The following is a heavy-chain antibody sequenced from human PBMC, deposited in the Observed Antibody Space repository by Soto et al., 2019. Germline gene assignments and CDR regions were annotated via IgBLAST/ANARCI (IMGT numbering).Heavy chain of an antibody. D-gene: IGHD3-9*01. CDR3: ASTATTYYDILTGYVTPRNDAFDI. J-gene: IGHJ3*02. CDR2: IVVGSGNT. CDR1: GFTFTSSA. V-gene: IGHV1-58*01. Sequence: SVKVSCKASGFTFTSSAVQWVRQARGQRLEWIGWIVVGSGNTNYAQKFQERVTITRDMSTSTAYMELSSLRSEDTAVYYCASTATTYYDILTGYVTPRNDAFDIWRQGTMVTVSS.